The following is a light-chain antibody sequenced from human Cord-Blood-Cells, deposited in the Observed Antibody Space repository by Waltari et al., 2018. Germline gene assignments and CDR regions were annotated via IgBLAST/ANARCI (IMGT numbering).Light chain of an antibody. CDR3: QQYNSYSPFT. V-gene: IGKV1-5*03. Sequence: DIQMTQYPSTLSASVGDRVTITCRASQSISSWLACYQQKPGKAPMHLIYKASSLESGVPSSFSGSGSGTEFTLTLSSLQPDDFATYYCQQYNSYSPFTFGQGTRLEIK. J-gene: IGKJ5*01. CDR1: QSISSW. CDR2: KAS.